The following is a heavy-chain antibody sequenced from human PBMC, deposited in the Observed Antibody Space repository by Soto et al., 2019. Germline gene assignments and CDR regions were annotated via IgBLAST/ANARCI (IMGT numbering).Heavy chain of an antibody. CDR2: ISGSGGST. D-gene: IGHD6-19*01. CDR1: GFTFSSYA. Sequence: GGSLRLSCAASGFTFSSYAMSWLRQAPGKGLEWVSAISGSGGSTYNADSVEGRFTISRDTSKNTLYLQMNSLRAEDTALYYCAKGYSSVWFYFDYWGQGTPVTVSS. J-gene: IGHJ4*02. V-gene: IGHV3-23*01. CDR3: AKGYSSVWFYFDY.